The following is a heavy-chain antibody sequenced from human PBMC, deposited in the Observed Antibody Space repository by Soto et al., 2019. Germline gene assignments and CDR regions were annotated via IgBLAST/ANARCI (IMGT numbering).Heavy chain of an antibody. CDR3: ARGAIRGVLYYFDF. CDR1: GYTFSDFD. CDR2: MNPYSGQT. Sequence: QVLLGQSGAEVKKPGASVKVSCKTSGYTFSDFDITWVRQATGQGLEWVGWMNPYSGQTQYAQKFQGRVTMTRNTSTTTAYMDLSSLRSEDAAVYYCARGAIRGVLYYFDFWGQGTLVTVSS. D-gene: IGHD3-10*01. J-gene: IGHJ4*02. V-gene: IGHV1-8*01.